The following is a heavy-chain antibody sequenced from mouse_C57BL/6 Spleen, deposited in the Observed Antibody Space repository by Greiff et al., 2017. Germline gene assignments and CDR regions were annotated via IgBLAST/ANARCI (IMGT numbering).Heavy chain of an antibody. CDR3: AISDYDGSSYLYWYFDG. Sequence: QVQLQQPGAELVKPGASVKVSCKASGYNFTSYWMHWVKQRPGQGLEWIGRIHPSDSDTNYNQKFKGKATLTADKSSSTAYMQLSRLTAEDSAVYYCAISDYDGSSYLYWYFDGWGTGTTVTVSS. J-gene: IGHJ1*03. D-gene: IGHD1-1*01. V-gene: IGHV1-74*01. CDR1: GYNFTSYW. CDR2: IHPSDSDT.